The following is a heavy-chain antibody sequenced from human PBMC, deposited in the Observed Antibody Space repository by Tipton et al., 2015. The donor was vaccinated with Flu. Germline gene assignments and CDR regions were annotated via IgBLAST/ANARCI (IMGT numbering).Heavy chain of an antibody. J-gene: IGHJ3*02. V-gene: IGHV4-4*07. D-gene: IGHD3-22*01. CDR1: GGSISSYY. CDR2: IYTSGST. CDR3: ARALSGYYFYAFDI. Sequence: LRLSCTVSGGSISSYYWSWIRQPAGKGLEWIGRIYTSGSTNYNPSLKSRVTMSVDTSKNQFSLKLSSVTAADTAVYYCARALSGYYFYAFDIWGQGTMVTVSS.